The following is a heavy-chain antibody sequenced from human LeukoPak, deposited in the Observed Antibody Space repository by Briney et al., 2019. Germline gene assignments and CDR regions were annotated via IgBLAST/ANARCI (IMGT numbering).Heavy chain of an antibody. V-gene: IGHV3-30-3*01. CDR2: ISYDGSNK. J-gene: IGHJ4*02. CDR3: ARDLGGVRYFDWLLAFDY. Sequence: GGSLRLSCAASGFTFSSYAMHWVRQAPGEGLEWVAVISYDGSNKYYADSVKGRFTISRDNSKNTLYLQMNSLRAEDTAVYYCARDLGGVRYFDWLLAFDYWGQGTLVTVSS. D-gene: IGHD3-9*01. CDR1: GFTFSSYA.